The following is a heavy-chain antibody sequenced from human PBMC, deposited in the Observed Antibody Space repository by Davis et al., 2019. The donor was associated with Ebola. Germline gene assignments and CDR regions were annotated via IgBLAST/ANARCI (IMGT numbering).Heavy chain of an antibody. J-gene: IGHJ4*02. V-gene: IGHV4-4*02. D-gene: IGHD3-10*01. Sequence: MPSETLSLTCPVSADSISSSNWWSWVRQPPGKGLEWIGEISQSGSTNYNPSLKSRVTISVDKSKNQFSLKLSSVTAADTAVYYCATGAYYGSGYYFDYWGQGTLVTVSS. CDR2: ISQSGST. CDR1: ADSISSSNW. CDR3: ATGAYYGSGYYFDY.